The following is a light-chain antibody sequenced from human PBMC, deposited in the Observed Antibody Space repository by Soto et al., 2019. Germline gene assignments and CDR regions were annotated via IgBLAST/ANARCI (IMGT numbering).Light chain of an antibody. CDR3: AAWDDSLNGPYV. Sequence: GISSNIGRNTVNWYQQLPGTAPKLLIYSNNQRPSGVPDRFSGSKSGTSASLAISGLQSEDEADYYCAAWDDSLNGPYVFGTGTKVTVL. V-gene: IGLV1-44*01. CDR1: SSNIGRNT. CDR2: SNN. J-gene: IGLJ1*01.